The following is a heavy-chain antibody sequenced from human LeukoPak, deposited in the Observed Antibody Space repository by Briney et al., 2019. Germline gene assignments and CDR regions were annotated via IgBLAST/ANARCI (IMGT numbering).Heavy chain of an antibody. Sequence: GASVKVSCKASGYTFTSYGISWVRQAPGQGLEWMGWISAYNGNTNYAQKLQGRVTMTTDTSTSTAYMELRSLRSDDTAVYYCARFSFYDSSGYYLPFDYWGQGTLVTVSS. V-gene: IGHV1-18*01. J-gene: IGHJ4*02. D-gene: IGHD3-22*01. CDR3: ARFSFYDSSGYYLPFDY. CDR1: GYTFTSYG. CDR2: ISAYNGNT.